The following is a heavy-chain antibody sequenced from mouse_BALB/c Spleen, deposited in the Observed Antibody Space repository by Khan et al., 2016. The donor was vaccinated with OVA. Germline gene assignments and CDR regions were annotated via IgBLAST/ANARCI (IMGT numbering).Heavy chain of an antibody. CDR2: IYPGNVNT. CDR3: AREDYYGQYAMDY. J-gene: IGHJ4*01. V-gene: IGHV1S56*01. Sequence: QVQLQQSGPELVKPGASVRISCKATGATFTGYYVHWVKQRPGQGLEWIGWIYPGNVNTKYNEKFRGKATLTADNSSSTAYMQLSRLTSEDSAVYSSAREDYYGQYAMDYWGQGTSLTVSS. CDR1: GATFTGYY. D-gene: IGHD1-1*01.